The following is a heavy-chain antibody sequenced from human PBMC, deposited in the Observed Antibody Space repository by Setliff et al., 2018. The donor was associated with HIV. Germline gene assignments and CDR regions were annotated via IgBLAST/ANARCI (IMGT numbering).Heavy chain of an antibody. J-gene: IGHJ5*02. V-gene: IGHV3-15*01. CDR1: GFTFSNAW. Sequence: PGGSLRLSCAASGFTFSNAWMSWVRQAPGKGLEWVGHIKSKTDGGTTDYAAPVKGRFTISRDDSKNTLYLQMNSLKTEDTAVYYCTTRWFDPWGQGTLVTVSS. CDR2: IKSKTDGGTT. CDR3: TTRWFDP.